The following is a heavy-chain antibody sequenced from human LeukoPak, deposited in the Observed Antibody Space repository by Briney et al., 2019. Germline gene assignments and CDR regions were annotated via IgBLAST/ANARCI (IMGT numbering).Heavy chain of an antibody. J-gene: IGHJ4*02. CDR1: GYTFTDYY. D-gene: IGHD6-13*01. CDR2: INAHSGGT. Sequence: ASVKVSCKASGYTFTDYYIHWVRQAPGQGLEWMGWINAHSGGTNYAQKFQGRVTMTRDTFISTSYMELSRLRSDDTAVYYCARARYSSSWYHFDYWGQGTLVTVSS. V-gene: IGHV1-2*02. CDR3: ARARYSSSWYHFDY.